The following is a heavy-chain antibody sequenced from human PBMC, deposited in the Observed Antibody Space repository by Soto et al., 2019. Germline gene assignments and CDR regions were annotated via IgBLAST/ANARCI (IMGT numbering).Heavy chain of an antibody. CDR1: GFTFSSYG. D-gene: IGHD3-22*01. CDR3: AKAGPDYYDSSGYYPRWFDP. J-gene: IGHJ5*02. CDR2: ISYDGSNK. V-gene: IGHV3-30*18. Sequence: GGSLRLSXAASGFTFSSYGMHWVRQAPGKGLEWVAVISYDGSNKYYADSVKGRFTISRGNSKNTLYLQMNSLRAEGTAVYYCAKAGPDYYDSSGYYPRWFDPWGQGTLVTVSS.